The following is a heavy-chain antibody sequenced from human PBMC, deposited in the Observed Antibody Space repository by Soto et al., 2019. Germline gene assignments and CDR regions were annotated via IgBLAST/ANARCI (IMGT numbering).Heavy chain of an antibody. CDR2: ISGSGGST. J-gene: IGHJ4*02. V-gene: IGHV3-23*01. Sequence: EVQLLESGGGLVQPGGSLRLSCAASGFTFSGYAMSWVRQAPGKGLEWVSAISGSGGSTYYADSVKGRFTISRDNSKNTLYLQMNRLRAEDTAVYYCAKDAGIAVAGSLFDYWGQGTLVTVSS. D-gene: IGHD6-19*01. CDR3: AKDAGIAVAGSLFDY. CDR1: GFTFSGYA.